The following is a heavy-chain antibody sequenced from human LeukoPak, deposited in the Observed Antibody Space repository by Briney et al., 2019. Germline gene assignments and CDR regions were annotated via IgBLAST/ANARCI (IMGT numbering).Heavy chain of an antibody. J-gene: IGHJ3*02. CDR1: GYTFTGYF. CDR3: ARDLYSGHEGNAFDI. CDR2: IIPILGIA. V-gene: IGHV1-69*04. D-gene: IGHD5-12*01. Sequence: SVKVSCKASGYTFTGYFMHWVRQAPGQGLEWMGRIIPILGIANYAQKFQGRVTIIADKSTSTAYMELSSLRSEDTAVYYCARDLYSGHEGNAFDIWGQGTMVTVSS.